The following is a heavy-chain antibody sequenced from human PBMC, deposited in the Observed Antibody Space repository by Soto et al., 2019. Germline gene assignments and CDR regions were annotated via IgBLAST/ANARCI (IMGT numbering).Heavy chain of an antibody. CDR1: GASISGSYYY. CDR2: VFYTGFT. Sequence: SETLSLTCAVSGASISGSYYYWAWLRQSPGKGPEWIGSVFYTGFTSYNPSLESRVSVSVDTSKSQFSPKLSAVTAADTAVYYCATSQKGYNWNYFDHWGQGALVTVS. V-gene: IGHV4-39*01. D-gene: IGHD1-20*01. CDR3: ATSQKGYNWNYFDH. J-gene: IGHJ4*02.